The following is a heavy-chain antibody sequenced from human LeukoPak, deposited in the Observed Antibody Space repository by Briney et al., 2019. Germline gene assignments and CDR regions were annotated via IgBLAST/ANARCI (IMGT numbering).Heavy chain of an antibody. CDR2: IKQDGSEK. CDR3: AREGALDIGVDY. D-gene: IGHD2-15*01. Sequence: GGSLRLSCAASGFTFSTYWMSWIRQAPGKGLEWVANIKQDGSEKYYVDSMEGRSTVSRDNAKNSLYLQMDSLRVEDTAVYYCAREGALDIGVDYWGQGTLVTVSS. V-gene: IGHV3-7*03. J-gene: IGHJ4*02. CDR1: GFTFSTYW.